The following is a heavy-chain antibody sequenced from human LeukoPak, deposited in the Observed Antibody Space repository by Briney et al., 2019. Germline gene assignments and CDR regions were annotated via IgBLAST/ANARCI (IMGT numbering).Heavy chain of an antibody. CDR3: AKDLGGDQDY. V-gene: IGHV3-30*18. D-gene: IGHD2-21*01. Sequence: GGSLRLSCAASGFTFSSYGMHWVRQAPGKGLEWVAVISYDGSNKYYADSVKGGFTISRDNSKNTLYLQMNSLRAEDTAVYYCAKDLGGDQDYWGQGTLVTVSS. J-gene: IGHJ4*02. CDR1: GFTFSSYG. CDR2: ISYDGSNK.